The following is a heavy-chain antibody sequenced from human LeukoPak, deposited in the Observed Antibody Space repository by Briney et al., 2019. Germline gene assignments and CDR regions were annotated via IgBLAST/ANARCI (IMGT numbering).Heavy chain of an antibody. Sequence: SETLSLTCSVSGGSISSYYWSWIRQPPGKGLEWIGSIYHSGSTYYNPSLKSRVTISVDTSKNQFSLKLSSVTAADTAVYYCARDPHLNHDSSGYYYFDYWGQGTLVTVSS. CDR3: ARDPHLNHDSSGYYYFDY. CDR1: GGSISSYY. J-gene: IGHJ4*02. V-gene: IGHV4-59*12. D-gene: IGHD3-22*01. CDR2: IYHSGST.